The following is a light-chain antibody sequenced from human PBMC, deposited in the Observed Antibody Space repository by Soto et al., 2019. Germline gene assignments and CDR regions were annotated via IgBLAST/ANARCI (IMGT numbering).Light chain of an antibody. Sequence: EIVMTQSPAALSVSPGERVTLSCRGSQSVSSNLAWYQQKPGQTPRLLIYGASTRATAIPARFSGSGSGTAFTLTISSLQSEDFAVYYCQQYNNWLGTFGQGTKVEIK. J-gene: IGKJ1*01. CDR1: QSVSSN. V-gene: IGKV3-15*01. CDR2: GAS. CDR3: QQYNNWLGT.